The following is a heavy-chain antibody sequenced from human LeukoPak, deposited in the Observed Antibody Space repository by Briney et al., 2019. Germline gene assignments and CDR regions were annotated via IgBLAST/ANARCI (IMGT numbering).Heavy chain of an antibody. V-gene: IGHV4-59*01. CDR3: ASASTYSSSWEGDFDY. D-gene: IGHD2-2*01. CDR2: IYNSGSA. Sequence: SETLSLTCTVSGGSISSYYWSWIRQPPGKGLEWIGYIYNSGSASCNPSLRSRVTISIDTSKNQFFLKLSSVTAADTAVYYCASASTYSSSWEGDFDYWGQGALVTVSS. CDR1: GGSISSYY. J-gene: IGHJ4*02.